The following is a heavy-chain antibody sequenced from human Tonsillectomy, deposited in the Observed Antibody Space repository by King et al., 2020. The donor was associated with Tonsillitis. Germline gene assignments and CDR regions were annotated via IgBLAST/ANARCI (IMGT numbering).Heavy chain of an antibody. V-gene: IGHV3-64*05. Sequence: VQLVESGGGLVQPGGSLRLACSASGFTFSYYTMHWVRQAPGKGLEYVSAISSNGGSTYYADSGKGRLTISRDDSKNTLYVQMSSLRAEDTAVYYCVKLTYDSSAYPFWGQGTLVTVSS. CDR1: GFTFSYYT. CDR3: VKLTYDSSAYPF. CDR2: ISSNGGST. J-gene: IGHJ4*02. D-gene: IGHD3-22*01.